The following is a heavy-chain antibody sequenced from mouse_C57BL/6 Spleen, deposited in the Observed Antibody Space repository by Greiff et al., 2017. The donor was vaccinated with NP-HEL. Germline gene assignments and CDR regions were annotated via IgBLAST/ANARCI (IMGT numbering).Heavy chain of an antibody. CDR2: IDPSDSYT. CDR3: ARITTVGYAMDY. V-gene: IGHV1-59*01. Sequence: VQLQQSGAELVRPGTSVKLSCKASGYTFTSYWMHWVKQRPGQGLEWIGVIDPSDSYTNYNQKFKGKATLTVDTSSSTAYMQLSSLTSEDSAVYYCARITTVGYAMDYWGQGTSVTVSS. D-gene: IGHD1-1*01. CDR1: GYTFTSYW. J-gene: IGHJ4*01.